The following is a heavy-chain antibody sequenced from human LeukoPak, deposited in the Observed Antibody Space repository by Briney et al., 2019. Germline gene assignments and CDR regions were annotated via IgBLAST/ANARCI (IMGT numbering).Heavy chain of an antibody. D-gene: IGHD4-23*01. J-gene: IGHJ4*02. CDR2: IYYSGST. Sequence: SETLSLTCTVSGGSISSYYWGWIRQPPGKGLEWIGSIYYSGSTYYNPSLKSRVTISVDTSKNQFSLKLSSVTAADTAVYYCARHKLEGYGGNCFDYWGQGTLVTVSS. CDR3: ARHKLEGYGGNCFDY. CDR1: GGSISSYY. V-gene: IGHV4-39*01.